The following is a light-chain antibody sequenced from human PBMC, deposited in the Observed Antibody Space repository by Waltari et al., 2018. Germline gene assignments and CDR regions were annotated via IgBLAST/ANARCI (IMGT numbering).Light chain of an antibody. CDR2: DSS. CDR1: QSVSSF. V-gene: IGKV3-11*01. J-gene: IGKJ2*01. CDR3: QQRSNWPYT. Sequence: EIVLTQSPATLSLSPGERATLSCRASQSVSSFLSWYHQKPGQAPRLLIYDSSNRATAFPARFSGSGSGTDFTLTISSLEPEDFAVYFCQQRSNWPYTFGQGTKLEIK.